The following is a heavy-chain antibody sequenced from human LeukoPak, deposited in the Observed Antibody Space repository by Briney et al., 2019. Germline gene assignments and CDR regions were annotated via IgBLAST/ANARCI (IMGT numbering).Heavy chain of an antibody. J-gene: IGHJ4*02. D-gene: IGHD3-22*01. Sequence: GGSLRLSCAASGFSFSDHYMDWVRQAPGKGLEWVGRIKSKTDGGTTDYAAPVKGRFTISRDDSKNTLYLQMNSLKTEDTAVYYCTTEYYYDSSGYYYVTSFFDYWGQGTLVTVSS. CDR2: IKSKTDGGTT. V-gene: IGHV3-15*01. CDR3: TTEYYYDSSGYYYVTSFFDY. CDR1: GFSFSDHY.